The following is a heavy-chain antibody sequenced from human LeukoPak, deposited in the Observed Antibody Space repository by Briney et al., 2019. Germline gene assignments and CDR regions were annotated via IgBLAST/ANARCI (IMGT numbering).Heavy chain of an antibody. CDR3: ARDVSGGGLDY. D-gene: IGHD2-15*01. J-gene: IGHJ4*02. CDR1: GFTFSSYT. Sequence: GRSLRLSCAASGFTFSSYTMHWVRQAPGQGLEWVAVISYDGSNKHYADSVKGRFTVSRDNSQDTLYLQMNSLIPEDTALYYCARDVSGGGLDYWGQGTLVPVSS. V-gene: IGHV3-30-3*01. CDR2: ISYDGSNK.